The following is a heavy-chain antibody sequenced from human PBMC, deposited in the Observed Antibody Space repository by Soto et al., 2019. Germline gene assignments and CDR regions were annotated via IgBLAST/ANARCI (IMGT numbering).Heavy chain of an antibody. V-gene: IGHV3-30-3*01. D-gene: IGHD4-17*01. Sequence: HPVGSLRRSCAASGFTFSSYAMHWVRQARCKGLEWVAVISYDGSNKYYADSVKGRFTISRDNSKNTLYLQMNSLRAEDTAVYYCARAGMTTVTTSVYYGMDVWGQGTTVTVSS. CDR1: GFTFSSYA. J-gene: IGHJ6*02. CDR2: ISYDGSNK. CDR3: ARAGMTTVTTSVYYGMDV.